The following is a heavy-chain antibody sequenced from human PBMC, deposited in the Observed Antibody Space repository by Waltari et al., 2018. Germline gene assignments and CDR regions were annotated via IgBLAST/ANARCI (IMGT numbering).Heavy chain of an antibody. Sequence: EVQLVASGGGLVQPGGSLRLPCAASGFTLSTRWMSWVRQAPGKGLEWVANINQDGREKYYVDSMKGRVTISRDNAKNSLFLQMDSLRAEDTAVYFCAMAAGTLYWGQGTLVTVSS. CDR3: AMAAGTLY. J-gene: IGHJ4*02. CDR1: GFTLSTRW. CDR2: INQDGREK. V-gene: IGHV3-7*01. D-gene: IGHD6-13*01.